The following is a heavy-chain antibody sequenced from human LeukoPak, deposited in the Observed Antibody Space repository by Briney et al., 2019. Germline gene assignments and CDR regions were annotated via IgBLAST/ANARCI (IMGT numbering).Heavy chain of an antibody. CDR3: AKEVASGWYNWFDP. J-gene: IGHJ5*02. Sequence: GGSLRLSCAASGFTFSSYVMSWVRQAPGKGLEWVSAISGSGGSTYYADSVKGRFTISRDNSKSTLYLQMNSLRAEDTAVYYCAKEVASGWYNWFDPWGQGTLVTVSS. CDR2: ISGSGGST. D-gene: IGHD6-19*01. V-gene: IGHV3-23*01. CDR1: GFTFSSYV.